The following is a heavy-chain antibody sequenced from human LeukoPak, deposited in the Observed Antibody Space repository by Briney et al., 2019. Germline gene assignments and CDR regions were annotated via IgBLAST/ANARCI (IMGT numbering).Heavy chain of an antibody. D-gene: IGHD3-22*01. CDR3: ARDDDRAREIDY. Sequence: ASVKGSCKASGYTFTSYYMHWVRQAPGQGPEWMGIIDPSGGSTSYAQKFQGRVTMTRDTSTSTAYMELSSLRSEDTAVYYCARDDDRAREIDYWGQGTLVTVSS. CDR2: IDPSGGST. CDR1: GYTFTSYY. V-gene: IGHV1-46*01. J-gene: IGHJ4*02.